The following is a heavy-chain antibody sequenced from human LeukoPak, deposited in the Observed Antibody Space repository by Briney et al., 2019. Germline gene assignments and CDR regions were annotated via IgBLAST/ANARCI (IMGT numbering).Heavy chain of an antibody. J-gene: IGHJ4*02. CDR3: ARDSRDGYLNPTDDY. CDR2: IIPIFGTA. V-gene: IGHV1-69*06. CDR1: GGTFSSYA. D-gene: IGHD5-24*01. Sequence: GASVKVSCKASGGTFSSYAISWVRQAPGQGLEWMGGIIPIFGTANYAQKFQGRVTITADKSTSTAYMELSSLRSEDTAVYYCARDSRDGYLNPTDDYWGQGTLVTVSS.